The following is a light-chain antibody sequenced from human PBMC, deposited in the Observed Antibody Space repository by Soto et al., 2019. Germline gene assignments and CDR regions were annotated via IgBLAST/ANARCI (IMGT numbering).Light chain of an antibody. V-gene: IGLV2-14*03. CDR3: SSYTSSSTYV. Sequence: QSVLTQPASLSGAAGQALTISCTGTSSDVGGYNFVSWYQQHPGKAPKLMIYDVNNRPSGVSNRFSGSKSGNTASLTISGLQAEDEADYYCSSYTSSSTYVFGTGTKATVL. CDR2: DVN. CDR1: SSDVGGYNF. J-gene: IGLJ1*01.